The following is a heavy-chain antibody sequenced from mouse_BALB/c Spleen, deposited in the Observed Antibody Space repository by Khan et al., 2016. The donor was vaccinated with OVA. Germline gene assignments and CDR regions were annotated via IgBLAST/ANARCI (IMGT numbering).Heavy chain of an antibody. CDR3: TRHYYGGDLFWFFDV. J-gene: IGHJ1*01. V-gene: IGHV1-85*01. Sequence: QMQLQQSGAELVKPGATVRLSCKASGYTFTSYDINWVRQSPEQGLEWIGWIFTGDDSPKYTENFKGKATLTTDTSSSTAYMQISRLTSEDSAISFCTRHYYGGDLFWFFDVWGAGTTVTVSS. CDR2: IFTGDDSP. CDR1: GYTFTSYD. D-gene: IGHD1-1*02.